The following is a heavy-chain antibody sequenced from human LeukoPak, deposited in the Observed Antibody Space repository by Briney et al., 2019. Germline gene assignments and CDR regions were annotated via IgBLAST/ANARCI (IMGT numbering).Heavy chain of an antibody. CDR1: GGACSSYA. V-gene: IGHV1-69*13. Sequence: ASVKVSCKASGGACSSYAISWVRQAPGQGLEWMGGIIPIFGTANYAQKFQGRVTITADESTSTAYMELSSLRSEDTAVYYCARAGIAAAGTLDYWGQGTLVTVSS. CDR2: IIPIFGTA. D-gene: IGHD6-13*01. J-gene: IGHJ4*02. CDR3: ARAGIAAAGTLDY.